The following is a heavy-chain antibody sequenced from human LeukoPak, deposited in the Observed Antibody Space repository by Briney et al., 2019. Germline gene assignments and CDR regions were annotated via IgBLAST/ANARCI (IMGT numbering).Heavy chain of an antibody. D-gene: IGHD4-23*01. CDR2: VFYSGST. V-gene: IGHV4-39*01. CDR3: ARLDYAGNWVDQ. Sequence: PSETLSLTCTVSGGSISTMSNYWGWIRQPPGTGLEWIGNVFYSGSTYYSPSLETRITISVDTSKKQFSLSLTSMTAADTAVYYCARLDYAGNWVDQWGQGTLVTVSS. CDR1: GGSISTMSNY. J-gene: IGHJ4*02.